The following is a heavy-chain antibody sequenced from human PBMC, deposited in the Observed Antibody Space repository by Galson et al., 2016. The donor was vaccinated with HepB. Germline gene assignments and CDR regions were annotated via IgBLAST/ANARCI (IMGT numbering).Heavy chain of an antibody. J-gene: IGHJ4*02. V-gene: IGHV3-23*01. CDR2: ISARGDNT. CDR1: RFTFTSYA. Sequence: SLRLSCAASRFTFTSYAMIWVRQAPGKGLEWVSGISARGDNTYYADSVKGRFTISRDNSDNMLFLRMNNLGGEDTAVYYCAKARASTVTHAIDYWGQGTLVTVSS. CDR3: AKARASTVTHAIDY. D-gene: IGHD4-17*01.